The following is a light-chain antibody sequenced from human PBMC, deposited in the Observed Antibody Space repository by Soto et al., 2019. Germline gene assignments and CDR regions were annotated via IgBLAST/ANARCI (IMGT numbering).Light chain of an antibody. J-gene: IGKJ1*01. V-gene: IGKV1-5*01. CDR1: QSLNNR. CDR2: DAS. CDR3: HQYKTYST. Sequence: DIQLTQSPSTLSASVGDRVTITCRASQSLNNRLAWYQQKPGKAPKLLIYDASTLESGVSSRFSGTGSGTEWILTITDLQDDDLATYFCHQYKTYSTFGQGTKVDNK.